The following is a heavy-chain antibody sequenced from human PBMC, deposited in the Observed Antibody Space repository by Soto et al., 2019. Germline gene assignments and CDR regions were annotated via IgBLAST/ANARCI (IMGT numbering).Heavy chain of an antibody. D-gene: IGHD6-19*01. CDR2: AYHNGLT. CDR3: ARDAAVPGESDRFDY. Sequence: KPSETLSLTCAVSGDSVTSNVWWSWVRQPPGKGLKWIGEAYHNGLTDYNPSLKSRVTMSVDTSKNEFSLKLTSLTAADTAIYYCARDAAVPGESDRFDYWGQGTLVTVYS. J-gene: IGHJ4*02. CDR1: GDSVTSNVW. V-gene: IGHV4-4*02.